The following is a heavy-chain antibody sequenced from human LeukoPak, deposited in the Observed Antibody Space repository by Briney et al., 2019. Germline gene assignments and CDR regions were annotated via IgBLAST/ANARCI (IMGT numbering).Heavy chain of an antibody. D-gene: IGHD2-15*01. Sequence: GGSLRLSCAASGFSFSAYWRTWVRQAPGTGLGWVANINPAGTETYYVAPVKGRFTISRDNAKNLLYLQMNSLRAEDTAVYYCARFGYVAAVDLWGQGTLVTVS. V-gene: IGHV3-7*01. J-gene: IGHJ4*02. CDR1: GFSFSAYW. CDR2: INPAGTET. CDR3: ARFGYVAAVDL.